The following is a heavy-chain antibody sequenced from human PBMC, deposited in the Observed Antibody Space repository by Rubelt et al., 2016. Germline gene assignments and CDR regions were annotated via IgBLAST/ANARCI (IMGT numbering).Heavy chain of an antibody. Sequence: AASGFTFSSYSMNWVRQAPGQGLERVSVIHSGGSTYYADPVTGRFIISGDKSKDTLYLQMNTLRAEDTAVYCCARVTSGVRGWYFDLWGRGTLVTVSS. D-gene: IGHD3-16*01. J-gene: IGHJ2*01. CDR1: GFTFSSYS. CDR3: ARVTSGVRGWYFDL. CDR2: IHSGGST. V-gene: IGHV3-53*01.